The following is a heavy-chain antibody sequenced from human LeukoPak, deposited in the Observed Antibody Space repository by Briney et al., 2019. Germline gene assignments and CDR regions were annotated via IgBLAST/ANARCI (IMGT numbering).Heavy chain of an antibody. J-gene: IGHJ4*02. D-gene: IGHD2-2*01. CDR2: INPNSGGT. V-gene: IGHV1-2*02. Sequence: ASVKVSCKAAGYTLTGYYTHWVRQAPGQGLEWMGWINPNSGGTSYAQKFQGRVTMARDTSISTAYMELSRLRSDDTAVYYCARGRCSSRSCYLFDYWGQGTLVTVSS. CDR3: ARGRCSSRSCYLFDY. CDR1: GYTLTGYY.